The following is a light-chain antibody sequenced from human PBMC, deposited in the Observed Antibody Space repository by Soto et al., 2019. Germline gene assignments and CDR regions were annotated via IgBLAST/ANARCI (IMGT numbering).Light chain of an antibody. CDR2: GAS. V-gene: IGKV1-27*01. CDR3: QKYDRAPFT. CDR1: HDISNY. J-gene: IGKJ3*01. Sequence: DIQMTQSPSSLSASVGDRVTITCRASHDISNYLAWYQQKPGRLPKLLLFGASTLQSGVPARFSGSGSGTLFTLTINGLLPEDVATYYCQKYDRAPFTFGPGTKAAI.